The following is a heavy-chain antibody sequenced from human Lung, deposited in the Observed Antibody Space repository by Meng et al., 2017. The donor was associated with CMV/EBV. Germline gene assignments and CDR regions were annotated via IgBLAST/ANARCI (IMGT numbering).Heavy chain of an antibody. CDR3: ARADKVRFDY. CDR2: IYHSGST. CDR1: GGCMSSTNW. V-gene: IGHV4-4*02. Sequence: VRLRGWGPVWVKSSRTLPLTCAAAGGCMSSTNWWSWVRQPPGKGLEGIGEIYHSGSTNYNPSLKSRVSISVDKSKNQFCLKLSSVTAADTAVYYCARADKVRFDYWGQGTLVTVSS. J-gene: IGHJ4*02.